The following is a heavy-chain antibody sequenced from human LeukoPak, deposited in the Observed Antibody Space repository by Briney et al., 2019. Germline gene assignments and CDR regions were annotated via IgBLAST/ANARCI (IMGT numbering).Heavy chain of an antibody. J-gene: IGHJ3*02. CDR2: ISGIGGST. D-gene: IGHD3-3*01. CDR1: GFTFSSYA. Sequence: GGSLRLSCAASGFTFSSYAMSWVRQAPGKGLEWVSAISGIGGSTYYADSVKGRFTISRDNSKNTLYLQMNSLRAEDTAVYYCARVSRGFWAFDIWGQGTMVTVSS. CDR3: ARVSRGFWAFDI. V-gene: IGHV3-23*01.